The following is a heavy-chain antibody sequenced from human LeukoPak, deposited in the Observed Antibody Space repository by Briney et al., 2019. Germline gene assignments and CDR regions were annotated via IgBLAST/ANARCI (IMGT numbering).Heavy chain of an antibody. CDR1: GGSMSSYY. Sequence: PSVTLSLTCTVSGGSMSSYYWSWIRQPPGKGLEWIGYIYYSGTTNYNPTLRSRATISVDTSKNQFSLKLSSVTAADTAVYYCARGGIQLWSNNWVDPWGQGTLVTVSS. V-gene: IGHV4-59*01. J-gene: IGHJ5*02. CDR3: ARGGIQLWSNNWVDP. CDR2: IYYSGTT. D-gene: IGHD5-18*01.